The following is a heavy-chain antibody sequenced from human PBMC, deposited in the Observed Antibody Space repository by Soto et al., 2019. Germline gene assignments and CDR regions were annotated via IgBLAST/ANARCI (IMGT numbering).Heavy chain of an antibody. CDR1: GGSINSSSYY. Sequence: SETLSLTCTVSGGSINSSSYYWGWIRQPPGKGLEWIGSIYYSGSTYYNPSLKSRVTISVDTSKNQFSLKLSSVTAADTAVYYCARRYCSGGSCYPLYFDYWGQGTLVTVSS. V-gene: IGHV4-39*01. CDR3: ARRYCSGGSCYPLYFDY. D-gene: IGHD2-15*01. CDR2: IYYSGST. J-gene: IGHJ4*02.